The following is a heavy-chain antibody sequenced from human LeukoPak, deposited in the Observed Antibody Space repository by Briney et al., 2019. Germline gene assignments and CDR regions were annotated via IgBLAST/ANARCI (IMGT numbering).Heavy chain of an antibody. CDR1: GYTFTGYY. Sequence: ASVKVSCKASGYTFTGYYMHWVRQAPGQGLEWMGWINPNSGGTNYAQKFQGSVTMTRDTSISTAYMELSRLRSDDTAVYYCARAVDWNRAHDYWGQGTLVTVSS. CDR3: ARAVDWNRAHDY. V-gene: IGHV1-2*02. CDR2: INPNSGGT. J-gene: IGHJ4*02. D-gene: IGHD1-1*01.